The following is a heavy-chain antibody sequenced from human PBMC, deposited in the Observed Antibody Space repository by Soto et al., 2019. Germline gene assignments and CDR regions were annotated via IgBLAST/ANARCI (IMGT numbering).Heavy chain of an antibody. J-gene: IGHJ4*02. D-gene: IGHD3-16*01. CDR2: LDNDGTNT. V-gene: IGHV3-74*01. CDR3: ATDGGTYYDY. CDR1: GFTFSTYW. Sequence: EVQLVESGGGLVQPGGSLILSCAASGFTFSTYWMHWVRQAPGKGLVWVSRLDNDGTNTRYADSVKGRFTVSRDNGKNTVYLQMDSLRAEETAVYYCATDGGTYYDYWRQGTLLTVSS.